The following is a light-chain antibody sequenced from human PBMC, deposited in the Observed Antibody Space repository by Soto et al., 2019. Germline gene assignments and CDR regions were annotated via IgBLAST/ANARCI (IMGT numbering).Light chain of an antibody. CDR1: SSDVGGYNY. CDR3: SSYTSSSTLV. J-gene: IGLJ1*01. Sequence: QSALTQPASVSGSPGQSITISCTGTSSDVGGYNYVSWYQQHPGKAPKPMIYEVSNRPSGVSNRFSGSKSGNTASLTISGLQAEDAADYYCSSYTSSSTLVFGTGTKVTVL. CDR2: EVS. V-gene: IGLV2-14*01.